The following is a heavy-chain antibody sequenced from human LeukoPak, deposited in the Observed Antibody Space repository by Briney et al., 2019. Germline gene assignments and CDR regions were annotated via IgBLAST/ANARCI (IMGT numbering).Heavy chain of an antibody. Sequence: PSETLSLTCAVYGGSISSYYWTWIRQPAGKGLEWIGRIYTSGSTNYNPSLKSRVTISVDKSKNQFSLKLSSVTAADTAVYYCARGGAGSGSYYNKAYGMDVWGQGTTVTVSS. V-gene: IGHV4-59*10. CDR3: ARGGAGSGSYYNKAYGMDV. CDR1: GGSISSYY. D-gene: IGHD3-10*01. J-gene: IGHJ6*02. CDR2: IYTSGST.